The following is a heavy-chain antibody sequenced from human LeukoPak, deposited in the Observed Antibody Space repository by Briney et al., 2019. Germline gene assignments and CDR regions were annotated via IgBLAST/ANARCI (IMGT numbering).Heavy chain of an antibody. CDR3: AKDYSSNWYNWFDP. D-gene: IGHD6-13*01. J-gene: IGHJ5*02. CDR2: ISTSVGST. CDR1: GFTFSSFA. V-gene: IGHV3-23*01. Sequence: GGSLRLTCAASGFTFSSFAMSWVRQAPGKGLEWVSAISTSVGSTYYADSVKGRFTISRDNSKNTLYLQMNSLRAEDTAVYYCAKDYSSNWYNWFDPWGLGTLVTVSS.